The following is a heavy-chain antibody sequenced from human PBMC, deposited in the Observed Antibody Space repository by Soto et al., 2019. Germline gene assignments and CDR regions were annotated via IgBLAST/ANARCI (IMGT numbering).Heavy chain of an antibody. V-gene: IGHV3-23*01. J-gene: IGHJ6*04. CDR2: ISGSGGST. Sequence: PGGSLRLSCAASGFTFSSYAMSWVRQAPGKGLEWVSAISGSGGSTYYADSVKGRFTISRDNSKNTLYLQMNSLRAEDTAVYYCAKDLTIVYDYYYYYYVMDVWGKGTTVTVSS. CDR1: GFTFSSYA. D-gene: IGHD5-12*01. CDR3: AKDLTIVYDYYYYYYVMDV.